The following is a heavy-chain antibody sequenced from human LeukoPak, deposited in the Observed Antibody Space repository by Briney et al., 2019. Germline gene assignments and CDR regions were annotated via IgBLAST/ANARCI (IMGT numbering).Heavy chain of an antibody. J-gene: IGHJ4*02. V-gene: IGHV4-39*01. CDR2: INYNGST. D-gene: IGHD3-10*01. Sequence: SETLSLTCTVSGGSVSSCNCYWSWIRQPPGKGLEWIASINYNGSTYYNPSLKSRVTISVDTSENQFSLKLSAVTAEDTAVYSCSRYVVYGSVQYYFYYWGQGTLVTVSS. CDR1: GGSVSSCNCY. CDR3: SRYVVYGSVQYYFYY.